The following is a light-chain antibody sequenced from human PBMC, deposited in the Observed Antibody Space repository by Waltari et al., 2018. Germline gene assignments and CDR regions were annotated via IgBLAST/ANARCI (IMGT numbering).Light chain of an antibody. V-gene: IGKV3-11*01. J-gene: IGKJ4*01. Sequence: LTKSPATLSLSPGERATLSCRASQSVANYLAWYQQKPGQAPRLLIYGASSRATGIPDRFSGTGSGTEFTLTISSLEPEDFAVYFCQRYSNSPLTFGGGTKVEIK. CDR1: QSVANY. CDR3: QRYSNSPLT. CDR2: GAS.